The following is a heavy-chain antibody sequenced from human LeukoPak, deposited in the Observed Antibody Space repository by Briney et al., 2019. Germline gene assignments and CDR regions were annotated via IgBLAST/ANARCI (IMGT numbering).Heavy chain of an antibody. D-gene: IGHD6-19*01. CDR3: ARTIPGIAVAGTSPYFDY. V-gene: IGHV4-39*01. J-gene: IGHJ4*02. CDR2: IYYSGST. CDR1: GGSISSSSYY. Sequence: SETLSLTCTVSGGSISSSSYYWGWIRQPPGKGLEWIGSIYYSGSTYYNPSLKSRVTISVDTSKNQSSLKLSSVTAADTAVYYCARTIPGIAVAGTSPYFDYWGQGTLVTVSS.